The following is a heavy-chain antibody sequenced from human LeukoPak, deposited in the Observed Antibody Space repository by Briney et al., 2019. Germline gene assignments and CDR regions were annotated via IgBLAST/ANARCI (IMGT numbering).Heavy chain of an antibody. CDR1: GFTSSDYY. CDR2: ISGSGSTI. CDR3: ARDLKAVAGTGD. V-gene: IGHV3-11*01. J-gene: IGHJ4*02. D-gene: IGHD6-19*01. Sequence: GGSLRLSCAASGFTSSDYYMNWIRQAPGKGLEWVSYISGSGSTIYYADSVKGRFTISRDNAKNSLYLQMNSLRAEDTAVYYCARDLKAVAGTGDWGQGTLVTVSS.